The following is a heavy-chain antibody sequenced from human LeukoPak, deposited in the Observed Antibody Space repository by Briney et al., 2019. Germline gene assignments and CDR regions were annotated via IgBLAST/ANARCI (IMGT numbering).Heavy chain of an antibody. CDR1: GFTFSNYS. Sequence: GGSLRLSCAASGFTFSNYSINWVRQAPGKGLEWVAVISYDGSNKYYADSVKGRFTISRDNSKNTLYLQMNSLRAEDTAVYYCARDSPLATMAYFDYWGQGTLVTVSS. CDR3: ARDSPLATMAYFDY. D-gene: IGHD5-12*01. J-gene: IGHJ4*02. CDR2: ISYDGSNK. V-gene: IGHV3-30*03.